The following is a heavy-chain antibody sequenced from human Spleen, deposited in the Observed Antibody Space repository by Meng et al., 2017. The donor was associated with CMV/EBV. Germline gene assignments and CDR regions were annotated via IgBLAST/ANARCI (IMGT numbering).Heavy chain of an antibody. V-gene: IGHV3-30*04. J-gene: IGHJ4*02. CDR1: GFTFSSYA. CDR3: AKGYYDFWSGYPDY. CDR2: ISYDGSNK. D-gene: IGHD3-3*01. Sequence: GESLKISCAASGFTFSSYAMHWVRQAPGKGLEWVAVISYDGSNKYYADSVKGRFTISRDNSKNTLYLQMNSLRAEDTALYYCAKGYYDFWSGYPDYWGQGTLVTVSS.